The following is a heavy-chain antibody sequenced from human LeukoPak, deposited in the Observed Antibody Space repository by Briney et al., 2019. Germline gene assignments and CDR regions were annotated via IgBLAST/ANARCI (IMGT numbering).Heavy chain of an antibody. J-gene: IGHJ4*02. CDR2: IYYSGST. Sequence: ASETLSLTCTVSGGSISSYYWSWIRQPPGKGLEWIGYIYYSGSTNYNPSLKSRVTISVDTSKNHLSLKLTSVTAADTAMYYCVYDSSGYYYNFDYWGQGILVTVSS. CDR3: VYDSSGYYYNFDY. CDR1: GGSISSYY. V-gene: IGHV4-59*08. D-gene: IGHD3-22*01.